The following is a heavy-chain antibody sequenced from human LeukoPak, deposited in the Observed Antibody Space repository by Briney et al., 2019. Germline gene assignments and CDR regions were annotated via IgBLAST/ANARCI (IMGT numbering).Heavy chain of an antibody. V-gene: IGHV3-23*01. CDR2: INDNGGGS. CDR3: AKGHTVGALYYFDY. J-gene: IGHJ4*02. D-gene: IGHD1-26*01. CDR1: GITFSRYA. Sequence: GGSLRLSCAASGITFSRYAMSWVRQAPGKGREWVSTINDNGGGSYSADSVRGRFTISRDNSKNTLSLQMNSLRAEDTAVYYCAKGHTVGALYYFDYWGQGTLVTVSS.